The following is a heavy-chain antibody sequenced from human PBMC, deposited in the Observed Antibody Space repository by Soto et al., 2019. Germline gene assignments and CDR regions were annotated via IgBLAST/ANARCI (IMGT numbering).Heavy chain of an antibody. J-gene: IGHJ4*02. CDR1: GGSISSYY. V-gene: IGHV4-59*01. CDR2: IYYSGST. Sequence: SETLSLTCTVSGGSISSYYWSWIRQPPGKGLEWIGYIYYSGSTNYNPSLKSRVTISVDTSKNQFSLKLSSVTAADTAVYYCARLEEPALSFDYWGQGTLVTVSS. D-gene: IGHD2-2*01. CDR3: ARLEEPALSFDY.